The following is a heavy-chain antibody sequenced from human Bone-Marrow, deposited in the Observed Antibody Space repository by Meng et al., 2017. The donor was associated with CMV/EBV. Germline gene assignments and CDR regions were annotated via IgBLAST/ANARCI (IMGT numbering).Heavy chain of an antibody. J-gene: IGHJ4*02. CDR2: IIPIFCTA. CDR1: GGTFRSYA. V-gene: IGHV1-69*12. D-gene: IGHD1-26*01. CDR3: ARAGGGSYPFDY. Sequence: QVQLGPSGAQVKTPGSPVKVSCKASGGTFRSYAISWVRQAPGQGLEWMGGIIPIFCTANYAQKFQGRVTITADESTSTAYMELSSLRSEDTAVYYCARAGGGSYPFDYWGQGTLVTVSS.